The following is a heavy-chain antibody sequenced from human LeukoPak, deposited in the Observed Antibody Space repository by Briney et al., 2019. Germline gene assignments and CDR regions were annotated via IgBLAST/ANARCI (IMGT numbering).Heavy chain of an antibody. CDR1: GFTFSDYY. V-gene: IGHV3-11*04. CDR2: ISSSGSTI. CDR3: ARDGSSSSGYSSGWYRKDAFDI. Sequence: GGSLRLSCAASGFTFSDYYMSWIRQAPGKGLEWVSYISSSGSTIYYADSVKGRFTISRDNAKNSLYLQMNSLRAEDTAVYYCARDGSSSSGYSSGWYRKDAFDIWGQGTMVTVSS. D-gene: IGHD6-19*01. J-gene: IGHJ3*02.